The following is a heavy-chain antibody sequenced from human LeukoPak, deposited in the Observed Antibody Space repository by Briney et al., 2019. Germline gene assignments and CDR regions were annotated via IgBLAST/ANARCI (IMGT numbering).Heavy chain of an antibody. CDR3: ARLYSSGWYFDY. CDR2: ISYDGSNT. J-gene: IGHJ4*02. Sequence: GGSLRLSCAASGFTFSSYAMHWVRQAPGKGLEWVAVISYDGSNTYYADSVKGRFTISRDNSKNTLYLQMNSLRAEDTAVCYCARLYSSGWYFDYWGQGTLVTVSS. D-gene: IGHD6-19*01. V-gene: IGHV3-30*04. CDR1: GFTFSSYA.